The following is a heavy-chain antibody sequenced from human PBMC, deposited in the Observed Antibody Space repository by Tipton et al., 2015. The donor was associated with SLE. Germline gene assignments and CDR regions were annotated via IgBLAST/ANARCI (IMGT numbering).Heavy chain of an antibody. D-gene: IGHD1-1*01. J-gene: IGHJ6*03. CDR2: IYHSGST. CDR3: ARDSRYQLTYYYMDV. Sequence: TLSLTCTVSGYSISSGYYWGWIRQPPGKGLEWIGSIYHSGSTYYNPSLKSRVTTSVDRSTNQFSLKLSSVTAADTAVYYCARDSRYQLTYYYMDVWGKGTTVIVSS. V-gene: IGHV4-38-2*02. CDR1: GYSISSGYY.